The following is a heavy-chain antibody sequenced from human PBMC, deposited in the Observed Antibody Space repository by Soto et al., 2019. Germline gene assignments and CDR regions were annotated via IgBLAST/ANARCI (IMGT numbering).Heavy chain of an antibody. J-gene: IGHJ6*02. Sequence: EVQLVESGGGLVQPGGSLRLSCAASGFTFDSYDFHWVRQATGKGLEWVSGIGIGYDTYYIDSVKGRFTISRENARNSLYLQMNSLRAGDTAVYYCTRVGSGSGYGMDVWGQGTTVTVSS. CDR2: IGIGYDT. CDR3: TRVGSGSGYGMDV. V-gene: IGHV3-13*04. CDR1: GFTFDSYD. D-gene: IGHD3-10*01.